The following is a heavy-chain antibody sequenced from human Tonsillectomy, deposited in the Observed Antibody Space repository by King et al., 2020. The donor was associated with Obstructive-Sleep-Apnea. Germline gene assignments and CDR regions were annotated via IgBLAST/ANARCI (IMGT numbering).Heavy chain of an antibody. D-gene: IGHD3-10*01. J-gene: IGHJ6*02. CDR2: IIPIFGTA. CDR3: PRNPTMVRGVTWGRNYYYYGMDV. V-gene: IGHV1-69*01. Sequence: QLVQSGAEVKKPGSSVKVSCKASGGTFSSYAISWVRQAPGQGLEWMGGIIPIFGTANYAQKFQGRVTITADESTSTAYKELRSLRSEDTAVYYFPRNPTMVRGVTWGRNYYYYGMDVWGQGTTVTVSS. CDR1: GGTFSSYA.